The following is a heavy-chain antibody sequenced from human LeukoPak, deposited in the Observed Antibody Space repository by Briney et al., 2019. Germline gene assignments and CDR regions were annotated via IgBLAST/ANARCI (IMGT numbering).Heavy chain of an antibody. CDR3: ARDSGIYYGFDAFDI. CDR2: ISSSSSYI. CDR1: GFTFSSYS. J-gene: IGHJ3*02. D-gene: IGHD1-26*01. V-gene: IGHV3-21*01. Sequence: GGSLRLSCAASGFTFSSYSMNWVRQAPGKGLEWVSSISSSSSYIYYTDSVKGRFTISRDNAKNSLYLQMNSLRAEDTAVYYCARDSGIYYGFDAFDIWGQGTMVTVSS.